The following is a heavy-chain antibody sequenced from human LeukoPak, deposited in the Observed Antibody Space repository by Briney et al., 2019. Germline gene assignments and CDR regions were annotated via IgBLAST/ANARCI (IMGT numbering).Heavy chain of an antibody. J-gene: IGHJ4*02. D-gene: IGHD5-12*01. CDR2: IYYSGST. CDR3: ARERRYSGYDVLYFDC. CDR1: GGSISSGDYY. V-gene: IGHV4-30-4*01. Sequence: SETLSLTCTVSGGSISSGDYYWSWIRQPPGKGLEWIGYIYYSGSTYYNPSLKSRVTISVDTSKNQFSLKLSSVTAADTAVYYCARERRYSGYDVLYFDCWGQGTLVTVSS.